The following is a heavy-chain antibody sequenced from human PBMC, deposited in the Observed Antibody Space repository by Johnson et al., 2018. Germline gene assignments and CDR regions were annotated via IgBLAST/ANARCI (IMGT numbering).Heavy chain of an antibody. CDR3: ASQPGGTQH. D-gene: IGHD1-14*01. J-gene: IGHJ1*01. CDR1: GFTFSNYN. Sequence: EVQLVESGGGLVQPGGYLRLSCAASGFTFSNYNMNWVRQAPGKGLEWLSYISSSSSTKYYADSVKGRFTISRDNAKNSLYLQMNSLRDEDTAVYYCASQPGGTQHWGQGTLVTVSS. CDR2: ISSSSSTK. V-gene: IGHV3-48*02.